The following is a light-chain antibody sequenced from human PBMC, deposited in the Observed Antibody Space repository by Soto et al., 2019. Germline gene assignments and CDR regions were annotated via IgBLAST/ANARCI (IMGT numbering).Light chain of an antibody. CDR1: SGNIASNY. CDR3: NTYDSSNQRL. CDR2: EDN. V-gene: IGLV6-57*03. Sequence: NFMLTHPHSVSESPGKTLTISCTRSSGNIASNYRQWYQQRPVNAPTTVLYEDNHRRSGVPDRFSGSIDSSSNTASLTISVLKTDKAAYSCCNTYDSSNQRLFHGGTMLTVL. J-gene: IGLJ3*02.